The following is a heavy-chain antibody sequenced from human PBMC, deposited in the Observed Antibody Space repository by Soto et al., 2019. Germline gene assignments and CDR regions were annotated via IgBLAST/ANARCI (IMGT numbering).Heavy chain of an antibody. Sequence: GGSVRLSCAASGFTFSSYIMNWVRQAPGKGLEWVSYISSSSSTIYYADSVKGRFTISRDNAKNSLYLQMNSLRDEDTAVYYCARAKAVAGTGDYWGQGPLVTVSS. D-gene: IGHD6-19*01. J-gene: IGHJ4*02. CDR3: ARAKAVAGTGDY. CDR2: ISSSSSTI. V-gene: IGHV3-48*02. CDR1: GFTFSSYI.